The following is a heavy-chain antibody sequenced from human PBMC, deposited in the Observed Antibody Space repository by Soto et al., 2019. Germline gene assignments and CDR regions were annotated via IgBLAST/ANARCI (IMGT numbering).Heavy chain of an antibody. V-gene: IGHV3-23*01. CDR1: GFSFSSYS. Sequence: PGGSLTLSRAASGFSFSSYSMSCVRQAPGKGLEWVSAISGSGGSTYYADSVKGRFTISRDNSKNTLYLQMNSLRAEDTAVYYCAKDRNWNYGNWFDPWGQGTLVTVSS. D-gene: IGHD1-7*01. J-gene: IGHJ5*02. CDR3: AKDRNWNYGNWFDP. CDR2: ISGSGGST.